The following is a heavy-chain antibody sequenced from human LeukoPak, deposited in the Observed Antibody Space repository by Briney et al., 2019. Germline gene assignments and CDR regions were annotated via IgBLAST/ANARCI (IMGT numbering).Heavy chain of an antibody. CDR3: ARSPLLLSFGEFSQGWFDP. CDR1: SGSINRSGYF. V-gene: IGHV4-39*01. J-gene: IGHJ5*02. D-gene: IGHD3-10*01. Sequence: EPSETLSLTCTVSSGSINRSGYFWGWIRQPPGKGLEWIGNIYYSGNTSYSPSLKSRVTISVDTSKNQFSLRLTSVTAADTAVYFCARSPLLLSFGEFSQGWFDPWGHGTLVTVSS. CDR2: IYYSGNT.